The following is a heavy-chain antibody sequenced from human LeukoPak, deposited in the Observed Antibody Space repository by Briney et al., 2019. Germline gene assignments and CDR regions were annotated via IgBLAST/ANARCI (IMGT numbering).Heavy chain of an antibody. Sequence: GGALRLSSAEPGFTFISYGMHSGRQGQGKGLERVTFIRYEGSNKYYAESVKGRFTFSRENSKNTLYLQMISLRAEDTAVYYCAKDPRYYGSGSYYYWGQGTLVTVSS. V-gene: IGHV3-30*02. CDR3: AKDPRYYGSGSYYY. CDR2: IRYEGSNK. D-gene: IGHD3-10*01. CDR1: GFTFISYG. J-gene: IGHJ4*02.